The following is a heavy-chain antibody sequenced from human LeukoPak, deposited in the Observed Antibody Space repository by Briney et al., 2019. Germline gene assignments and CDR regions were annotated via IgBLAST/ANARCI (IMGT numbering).Heavy chain of an antibody. Sequence: SETLSLTCTVSGGSISSSSYYWAWIRRPPGKGLEWIGRIYTSGSTNYNPSLKSRVTMSVDTSKNQFSLKLRSVTAADTAVYYCARVTPYSNYVDYWGQGTLVTVSS. CDR2: IYTSGST. CDR3: ARVTPYSNYVDY. CDR1: GGSISSSSYY. J-gene: IGHJ4*02. V-gene: IGHV4-61*05. D-gene: IGHD4-11*01.